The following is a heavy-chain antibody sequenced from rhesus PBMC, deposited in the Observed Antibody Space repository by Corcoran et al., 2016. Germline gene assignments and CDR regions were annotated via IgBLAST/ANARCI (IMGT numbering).Heavy chain of an antibody. CDR3: ARDWDSLNYIFAGLDS. J-gene: IGHJ6*01. Sequence: QVKLQESGPGLLKPSETLSLTCAVSGGSISGGYGWGGIRQPQGKGLEWMGSTCSSIRNTYYNPSLKSRVTISTATSKNQFSLKLSSVTAADTAVYSCARDWDSLNYIFAGLDSWGQGVVVTVSS. D-gene: IGHD1-1-1*01. CDR2: TCSSIRNT. CDR1: GGSISGGYG. V-gene: IGHV4S7*01.